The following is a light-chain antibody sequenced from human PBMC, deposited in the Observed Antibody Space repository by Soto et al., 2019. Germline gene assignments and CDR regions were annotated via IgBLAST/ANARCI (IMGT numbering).Light chain of an antibody. CDR2: GAS. Sequence: ESVLTQSPGTLSLSPGERASLSFRASQSVSNNYLAWYQQKPGQAPRLLIYGASTRATGIPDRFSGSGSGTDFTLTISRLEPEDFAVYYCQQYGSSPWTFGQGTKVDIK. J-gene: IGKJ1*01. CDR3: QQYGSSPWT. CDR1: QSVSNNY. V-gene: IGKV3-20*01.